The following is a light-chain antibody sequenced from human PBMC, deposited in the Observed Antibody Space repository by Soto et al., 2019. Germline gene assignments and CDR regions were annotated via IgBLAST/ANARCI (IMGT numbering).Light chain of an antibody. CDR1: SSDVGGYNY. CDR3: CSYAGSYTLL. V-gene: IGLV2-11*01. CDR2: DVN. J-gene: IGLJ7*01. Sequence: QTALTQPASVSGSPGQSITISCTGTSSDVGGYNYVSWYQQHPGKAPKLMIYDVNKRPSGVPDRFSGSKSGDTASLTISGLQAEDEADYSCCSYAGSYTLLFGGGTQLTVL.